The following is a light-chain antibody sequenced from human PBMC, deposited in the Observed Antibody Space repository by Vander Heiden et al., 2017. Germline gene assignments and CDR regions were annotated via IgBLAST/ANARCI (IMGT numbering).Light chain of an antibody. CDR1: KLGDKY. CDR2: KDS. Sequence: SYELTQPPSVSVSPGQTASITCSGDKLGDKYACWYQQKPGQSPVLVIYKDSKRASGIPERFSGSNSGNTATLTIGGTQARDEADYYCQAWDSSTAVFGGGTKLTVL. J-gene: IGLJ2*01. V-gene: IGLV3-1*01. CDR3: QAWDSSTAV.